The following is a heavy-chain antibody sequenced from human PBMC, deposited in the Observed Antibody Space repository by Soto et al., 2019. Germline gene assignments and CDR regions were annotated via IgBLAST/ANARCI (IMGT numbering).Heavy chain of an antibody. CDR2: IYPGDSDT. D-gene: IGHD3-3*01. CDR3: ARSGLGDFWSGYYALGDYYYYYYGMDV. Sequence: GESLKISCKGSGYSFTSYWIGWVRQMPGKGLEWMGIIYPGDSDTRYSPSFQGQVTISADKSISTAYLQWSSLKASDTAMYYCARSGLGDFWSGYYALGDYYYYYYGMDVWGQGTTVTVS. J-gene: IGHJ6*02. V-gene: IGHV5-51*01. CDR1: GYSFTSYW.